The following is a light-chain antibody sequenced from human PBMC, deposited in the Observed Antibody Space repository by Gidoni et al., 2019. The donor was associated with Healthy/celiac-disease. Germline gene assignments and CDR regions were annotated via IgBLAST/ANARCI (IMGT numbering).Light chain of an antibody. Sequence: EIVLTQSPGTLSLSPGERASRSCRASQSVSSSYLAWYQQKPGQAPRLLIYGASSRATGIPDRFSGSGSGTDFTLTISRLEPEDFAVYYCQQYGSSPPGTFGPGTKVDIK. CDR2: GAS. CDR3: QQYGSSPPGT. CDR1: QSVSSSY. V-gene: IGKV3-20*01. J-gene: IGKJ3*01.